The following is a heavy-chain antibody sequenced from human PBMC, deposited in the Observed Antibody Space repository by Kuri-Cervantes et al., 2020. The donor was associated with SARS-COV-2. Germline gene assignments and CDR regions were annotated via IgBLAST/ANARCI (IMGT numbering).Heavy chain of an antibody. CDR2: IYYSGST. J-gene: IGHJ3*02. V-gene: IGHV4-39*01. Sequence: SETLSLTCTVSGGSISSSSYYWGWIRQPPGKGLEWIGSIYYSGSTYYNPSLKSRVTISVDTSKNQFSLKLSSVTAADTAMYYYARLILNTIFGVVIIIRGAFDIWGQGTMVTVSS. CDR1: GGSISSSSYY. CDR3: ARLILNTIFGVVIIIRGAFDI. D-gene: IGHD3-3*01.